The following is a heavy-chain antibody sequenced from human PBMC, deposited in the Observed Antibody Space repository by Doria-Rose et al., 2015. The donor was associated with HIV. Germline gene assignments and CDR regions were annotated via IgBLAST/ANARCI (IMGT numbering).Heavy chain of an antibody. CDR1: GYTFTGYS. J-gene: IGHJ1*01. V-gene: IGHV1-2*02. CDR3: ARERGGDFQH. Sequence: SGAAVKTPGASVRVSCKTAGYTFTGYSMHWVRQAPGQGLEWMGWINPNHGGTIYAPKFQGRVTMTRDTSISTAYMELSRLTSDDTAVYFCARERGGDFQHWGQGTLVTVSS. D-gene: IGHD3-16*01. CDR2: INPNHGGT.